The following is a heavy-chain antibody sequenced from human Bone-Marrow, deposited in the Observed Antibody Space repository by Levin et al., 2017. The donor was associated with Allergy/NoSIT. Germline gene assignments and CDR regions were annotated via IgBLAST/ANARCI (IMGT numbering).Heavy chain of an antibody. V-gene: IGHV3-66*01. CDR2: IYSGGAT. CDR1: GFTVINNY. D-gene: IGHD1-7*01. Sequence: GGSLRLSCVASGFTVINNYMTWVRQAPGKGLEWVSLIYSGGATYYTDSVKGRFTISRDGSKNTLYLQMNSLRAEDTAVYYCARSYNWNYAGGQGTLVTVSS. CDR3: ARSYNWNYA. J-gene: IGHJ4*02.